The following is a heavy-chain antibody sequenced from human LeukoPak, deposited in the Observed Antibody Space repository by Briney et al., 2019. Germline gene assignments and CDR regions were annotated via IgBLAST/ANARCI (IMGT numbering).Heavy chain of an antibody. CDR1: GFTFSSYE. CDR2: ISSSGSTI. Sequence: PGGSLRLSCAASGFTFSSYEMNWVRQAPGKGLEWVSYISSSGSTIYYADSVKGRFTISRDNAKNSLYLQMNSLRAEDTAVYYCARGLAELWFGNYFDYWGQGTLVTVSS. V-gene: IGHV3-48*03. CDR3: ARGLAELWFGNYFDY. J-gene: IGHJ4*02. D-gene: IGHD3-10*01.